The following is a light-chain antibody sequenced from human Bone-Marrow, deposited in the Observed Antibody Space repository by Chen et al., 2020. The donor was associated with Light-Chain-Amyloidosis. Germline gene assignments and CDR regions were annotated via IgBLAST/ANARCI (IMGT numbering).Light chain of an antibody. CDR2: RDT. V-gene: IGLV3-25*03. J-gene: IGLJ2*01. Sequence: SYELTQPPSVSVSPGQTARITCSGDDLPTKYAYWYQQKPGQAPVLVIHRDTERPSGISERFSGSSSGTTATLTISGVQAEDEADYNCQSADSSGAYEVIFGGGTKLTGL. CDR1: DLPTKY. CDR3: QSADSSGAYEVI.